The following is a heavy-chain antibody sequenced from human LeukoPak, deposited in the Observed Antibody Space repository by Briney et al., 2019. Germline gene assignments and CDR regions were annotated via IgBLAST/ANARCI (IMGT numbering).Heavy chain of an antibody. D-gene: IGHD2-2*01. CDR2: IRTTAEGTKYA. Sequence: GGSLRLSCATSGFSFTDYPMNWVRQPPGKGLEWISNIRTTAEGTKYAYYADYGKGRVTISRDDGKNTLYLHMNSLRDDDTAVYYCATDQRYAFDYWGRGVLVTVSS. V-gene: IGHV3-48*02. J-gene: IGHJ4*02. CDR1: GFSFTDYP. CDR3: ATDQRYAFDY.